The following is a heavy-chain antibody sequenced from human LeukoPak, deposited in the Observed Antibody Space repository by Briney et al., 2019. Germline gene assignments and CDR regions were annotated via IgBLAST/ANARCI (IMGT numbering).Heavy chain of an antibody. J-gene: IGHJ6*02. CDR2: IYHSGST. Sequence: PSGTLSLTCAVSGGSISSSNWWSWVRQPPGKGLEWIGEIYHSGSTNYNPSLKSRVTISVDKSKNQFSLKLSSVTAADTAVYYCARLPRPLKYGMDVWGQGTTVTVSS. V-gene: IGHV4-4*02. CDR1: GGSISSSNW. CDR3: ARLPRPLKYGMDV.